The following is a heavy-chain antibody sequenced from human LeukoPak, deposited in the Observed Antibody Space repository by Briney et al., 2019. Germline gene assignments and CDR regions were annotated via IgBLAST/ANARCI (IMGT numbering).Heavy chain of an antibody. CDR3: ARSLGDSSGYYPTGYYYYYMDV. V-gene: IGHV1-18*01. CDR2: ISAYNGNT. J-gene: IGHJ6*03. CDR1: GYTFNSYG. Sequence: ASVKVSCKASGYTFNSYGISWVRQAPGQGLEWMGWISAYNGNTNYAQKLQGRVTMTTDTSTSTAYMELRSLRSDDTAVYYCARSLGDSSGYYPTGYYYYYMDVWGKGTTVTVSS. D-gene: IGHD3-22*01.